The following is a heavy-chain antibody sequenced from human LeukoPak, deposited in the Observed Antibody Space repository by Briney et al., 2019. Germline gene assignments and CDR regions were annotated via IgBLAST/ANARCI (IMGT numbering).Heavy chain of an antibody. CDR3: AKDAGDQGYFDY. D-gene: IGHD3-16*01. Sequence: GGSLRLSCAASGFTFRSYAMHWVRQAPGTGLEWVSFISYDGNNQYYADSVKGRFTISRDYSKNTLYLQMNSLRTEDTAVYYCAKDAGDQGYFDYWGQGTLVTVSS. V-gene: IGHV3-30*04. J-gene: IGHJ4*02. CDR1: GFTFRSYA. CDR2: ISYDGNNQ.